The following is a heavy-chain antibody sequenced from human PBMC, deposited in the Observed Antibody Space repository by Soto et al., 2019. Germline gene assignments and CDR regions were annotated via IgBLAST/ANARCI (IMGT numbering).Heavy chain of an antibody. V-gene: IGHV3-53*01. CDR1: GFTVSSNY. J-gene: IGHJ4*02. Sequence: EVQPVESGGGLLQPGGYLRLSCAASGFTVSSNYMSWVRQAPGKELEWVSVIYSGGSTYYADSVKDRCTISSDNSKNTLFLTTNSQRAEVASVYYCARGGVGGSGSMFGYWDQGTLVSVSS. D-gene: IGHD3-10*01. CDR2: IYSGGST. CDR3: ARGGVGGSGSMFGY.